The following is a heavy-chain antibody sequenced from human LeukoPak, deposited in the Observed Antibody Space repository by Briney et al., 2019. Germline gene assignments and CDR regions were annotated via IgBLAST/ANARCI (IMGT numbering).Heavy chain of an antibody. D-gene: IGHD3-10*01. CDR1: GGSVSSGSYY. V-gene: IGHV4-61*01. CDR2: IYYSGST. J-gene: IGHJ6*02. Sequence: SETLSLTCTVSGGSVSSGSYYWSWIRQPPGKGLEWIGYIYYSGSTNYNPSLKSRVTISVDTSKNQFSLKLSSVTAADTAVYCCARNYRAGSGKDDYYYYGMDVWGQGTTVTVSS. CDR3: ARNYRAGSGKDDYYYYGMDV.